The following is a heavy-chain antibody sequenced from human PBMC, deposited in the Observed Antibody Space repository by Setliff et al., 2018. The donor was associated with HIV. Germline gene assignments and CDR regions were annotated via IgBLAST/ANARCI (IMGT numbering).Heavy chain of an antibody. Sequence: ASVKVSCKALGFLVTGYNVHWVRQAPGHGPEWLGRINPNNGGTNYAQKFQGRVTMSLDTSTSTVYLELKALTSDDTAVYYCARPRVFDSFDVWGPGTMVTVSS. CDR3: ARPRVFDSFDV. J-gene: IGHJ3*01. V-gene: IGHV1-2*06. CDR1: GFLVTGYN. CDR2: INPNNGGT.